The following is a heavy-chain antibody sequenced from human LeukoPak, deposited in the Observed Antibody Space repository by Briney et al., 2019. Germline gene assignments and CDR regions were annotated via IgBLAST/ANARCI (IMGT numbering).Heavy chain of an antibody. Sequence: GASVKVSCKASGYTFTSYYMHWVRQAPGQGLEWMGIINPSGGSTSYAQKFQGRVTMTRDTSTSTVYMELSSLRSEDTAVYHCARGPVPSITMIVVVIPNFDYWGQGTLVTVSS. CDR1: GYTFTSYY. D-gene: IGHD3-22*01. V-gene: IGHV1-46*01. CDR2: INPSGGST. CDR3: ARGPVPSITMIVVVIPNFDY. J-gene: IGHJ4*02.